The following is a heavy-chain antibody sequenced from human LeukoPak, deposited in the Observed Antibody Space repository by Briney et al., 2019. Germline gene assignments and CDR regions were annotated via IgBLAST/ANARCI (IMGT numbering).Heavy chain of an antibody. Sequence: GGSLRLSCAASGFTFSSYSINWVRQAPGKGLECVSYISFSSDTIYYADSVKGRFTISRDNAKNSLYLQMNSLRAEDTAVYYCARDRTYYDASGYGLWGQGTLVTVSS. CDR3: ARDRTYYDASGYGL. CDR2: ISFSSDTI. CDR1: GFTFSSYS. V-gene: IGHV3-48*01. J-gene: IGHJ4*02. D-gene: IGHD3-22*01.